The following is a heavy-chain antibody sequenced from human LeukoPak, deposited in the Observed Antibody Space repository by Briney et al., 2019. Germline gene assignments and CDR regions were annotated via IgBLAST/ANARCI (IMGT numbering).Heavy chain of an antibody. Sequence: GRSLRLSCAASGFTVSSNYMSWVRQAPGKGLEWVSIYSGGSTFYADSVKGRFTISRDNSKNTLYLQMNSLRAEDTAVYYCARGGSYLSAFDIWGQGTMVTVSS. V-gene: IGHV3-53*01. CDR3: ARGGSYLSAFDI. CDR2: YSGGST. CDR1: GFTVSSNY. D-gene: IGHD1-26*01. J-gene: IGHJ3*02.